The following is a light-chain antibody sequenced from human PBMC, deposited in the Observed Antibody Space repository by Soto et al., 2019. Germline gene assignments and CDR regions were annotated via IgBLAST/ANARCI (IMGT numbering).Light chain of an antibody. Sequence: DIQLTQSPSFLSASLGDRVTITCRASQGINSYLTWYQQKPGKAPKLLIYAASALHGGVPSRFSGSGSGTEFTLTISSLQPEDFATYYCQQLYSYPFTFGPGTKVNIK. CDR2: AAS. CDR3: QQLYSYPFT. CDR1: QGINSY. J-gene: IGKJ3*01. V-gene: IGKV1-9*01.